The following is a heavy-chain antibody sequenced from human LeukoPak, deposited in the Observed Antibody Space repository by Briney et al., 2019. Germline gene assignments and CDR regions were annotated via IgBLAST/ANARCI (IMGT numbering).Heavy chain of an antibody. CDR3: ARGWSSYYDFWSGYYPYFDY. CDR2: IYYSGST. J-gene: IGHJ4*02. CDR1: GGSISSYY. V-gene: IGHV4-59*01. D-gene: IGHD3-3*01. Sequence: PSETLSLTCTVSGGSISSYYWSWIRQPPGKGLEWIGYIYYSGSTNYNPSLKSRVTISVDTSKNQFSLKLSSVTAADTAVYYCARGWSSYYDFWSGYYPYFDYWGQGTLVAVSS.